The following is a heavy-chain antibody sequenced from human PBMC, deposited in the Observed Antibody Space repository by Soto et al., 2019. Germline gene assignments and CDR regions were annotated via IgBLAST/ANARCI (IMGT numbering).Heavy chain of an antibody. CDR3: TTDIVVVPAAAGDY. J-gene: IGHJ4*02. Sequence: GGSLRLSCAASGFTFSNAWMSWVRQAPGKGLEWVGRIKSKTDGGTTDYAAPVKGRFTISRDDSKNTLYLQMNSLKTEDTAVYYCTTDIVVVPAAAGDYWGQGTLVTVSS. CDR1: GFTFSNAW. D-gene: IGHD2-2*01. V-gene: IGHV3-15*01. CDR2: IKSKTDGGTT.